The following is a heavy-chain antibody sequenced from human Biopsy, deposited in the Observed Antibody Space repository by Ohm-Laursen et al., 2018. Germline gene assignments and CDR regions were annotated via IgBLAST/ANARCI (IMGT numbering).Heavy chain of an antibody. V-gene: IGHV4-34*01. D-gene: IGHD3-22*01. CDR3: VRGVDYYDPYHYYALDV. Sequence: TLSLTWSVYGESFNGYYWSWIRQTPGKGLEWIGEINHSGRTNYNPSLKSRVTISVDTSKNQFPLKVRSVTAADTAVYYCVRGVDYYDPYHYYALDVWGQGTTVTVSS. CDR2: INHSGRT. J-gene: IGHJ6*02. CDR1: GESFNGYY.